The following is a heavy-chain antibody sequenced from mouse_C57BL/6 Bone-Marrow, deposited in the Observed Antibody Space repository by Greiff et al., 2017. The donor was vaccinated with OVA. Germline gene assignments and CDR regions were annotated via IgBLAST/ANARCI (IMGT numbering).Heavy chain of an antibody. V-gene: IGHV5-6*01. J-gene: IGHJ2*01. CDR1: GFTFSSYG. Sequence: EVMLVESGGDLVKPGGSLKLSCAASGFTFSSYGMSWVRQTPDKRLEWVATISSGGSYTYYPDSVKGRFTISRDNAKNTLYLQMSSLKSEDTAMYYCARHRYGGYWGQGTTLTVSS. CDR3: ARHRYGGY. D-gene: IGHD2-14*01. CDR2: ISSGGSYT.